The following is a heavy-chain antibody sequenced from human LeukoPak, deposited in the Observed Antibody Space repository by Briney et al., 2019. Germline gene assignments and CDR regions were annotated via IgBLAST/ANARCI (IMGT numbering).Heavy chain of an antibody. V-gene: IGHV4-4*07. Sequence: MTSETLSLTCTVSGGSIGSHYWSWIRQPAGKGLEWIGRVYSSGNTNYNPSLKSRVTMSVDSSKNQISLKLTSVTAADTAVFYCVRDKSFEVVNYFDYWGQGMLVTVSS. J-gene: IGHJ4*02. CDR3: VRDKSFEVVNYFDY. CDR2: VYSSGNT. CDR1: GGSIGSHY. D-gene: IGHD2-15*01.